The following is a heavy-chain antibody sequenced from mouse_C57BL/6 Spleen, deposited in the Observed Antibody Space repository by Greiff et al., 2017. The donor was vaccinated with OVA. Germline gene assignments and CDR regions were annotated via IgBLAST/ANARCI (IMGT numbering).Heavy chain of an antibody. CDR2: ISSGGSYT. Sequence: VMLVESGGDLVKPGGSLKLSCAASGFTFSSYGMSWVRQTPDKRLEWVATISSGGSYTYYPDSVKGRFTISRDNAKNTLYLQMSSLKSEDTAMYYCARRGYGYEDYAMDYWGQGTSVTVSS. D-gene: IGHD2-2*01. CDR3: ARRGYGYEDYAMDY. CDR1: GFTFSSYG. J-gene: IGHJ4*01. V-gene: IGHV5-6*02.